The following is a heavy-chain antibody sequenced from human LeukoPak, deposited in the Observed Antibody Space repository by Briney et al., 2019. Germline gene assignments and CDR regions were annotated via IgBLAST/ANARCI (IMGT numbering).Heavy chain of an antibody. V-gene: IGHV4-39*07. Sequence: PSETLSLTCTVSGGSISSSSYYWGWIRQPPGKGLEWIGSIYYSGSTYYNPSLKSRVTISVDTSKNQFSLKLSSVTAADTAVYYCARDYSSSSDAFDIWAKGQWSPSLQ. CDR1: GGSISSSSYY. CDR3: ARDYSSSSDAFDI. D-gene: IGHD6-13*01. J-gene: IGHJ3*02. CDR2: IYYSGST.